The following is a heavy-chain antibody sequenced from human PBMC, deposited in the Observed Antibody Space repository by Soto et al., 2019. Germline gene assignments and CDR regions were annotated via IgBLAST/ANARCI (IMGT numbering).Heavy chain of an antibody. CDR1: GGTFSSYA. Sequence: ASVKVSCKASGGTFSSYAISWVRQAPGQGLEWMGGIIPIFGTANYAQKFQGRVTITADESTSTAYMELSSLRSEDTAVYYCARDGVGYYDFWSGYYTGNYYYYYYMDVWGKGTTVTVSS. J-gene: IGHJ6*03. D-gene: IGHD3-3*01. V-gene: IGHV1-69*13. CDR3: ARDGVGYYDFWSGYYTGNYYYYYYMDV. CDR2: IIPIFGTA.